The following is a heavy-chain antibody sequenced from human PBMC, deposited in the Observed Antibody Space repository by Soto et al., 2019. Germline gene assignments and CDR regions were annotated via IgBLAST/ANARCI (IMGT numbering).Heavy chain of an antibody. Sequence: GGSLRLSCAASGFTFSSYAMSWVRQAPGKGLEWVSAISGSGGSTYYADSVKGRFTISRDNSKNTLYLQMNSLRAEDTAVYYCAKVEVSGIAVAEKYYFDYWGQGTLVTVSS. CDR3: AKVEVSGIAVAEKYYFDY. J-gene: IGHJ4*02. CDR1: GFTFSSYA. CDR2: ISGSGGST. V-gene: IGHV3-23*01. D-gene: IGHD6-19*01.